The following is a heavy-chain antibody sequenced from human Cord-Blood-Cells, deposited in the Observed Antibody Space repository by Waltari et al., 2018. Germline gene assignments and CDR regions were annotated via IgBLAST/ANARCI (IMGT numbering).Heavy chain of an antibody. V-gene: IGHV6-1*01. Sequence: QVQLQQSGPGLVKPSQTLSLTCAISGDSVSSHSAAWNGIRQSPSSGLEWVGRTYYRSKWYNDYAVSVKSRITINPDTSKNQFSLQLNSVTPEDTAVYYCARVAGYSSGWYRGYFDYWGQGTLVTVSS. J-gene: IGHJ4*02. CDR1: GDSVSSHSAA. D-gene: IGHD6-19*01. CDR3: ARVAGYSSGWYRGYFDY. CDR2: TYYRSKWYN.